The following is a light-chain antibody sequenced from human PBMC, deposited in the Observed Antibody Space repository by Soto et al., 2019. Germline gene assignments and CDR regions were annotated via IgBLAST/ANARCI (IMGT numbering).Light chain of an antibody. CDR2: EAS. V-gene: IGLV2-23*02. CDR3: CSYASSTTFL. J-gene: IGLJ2*01. CDR1: SSDVGSYDL. Sequence: QSALTQPASVSGSHVQSITISCTGTSSDVGSYDLVSWYQQHPGKAPKLMIYEASKRPSGVSNRFSGSKSGNTASLTISGLQAEDEADYYCCSYASSTTFLFGGGTKVTVL.